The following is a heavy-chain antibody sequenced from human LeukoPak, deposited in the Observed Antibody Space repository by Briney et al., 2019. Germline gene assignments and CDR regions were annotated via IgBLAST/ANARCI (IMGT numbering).Heavy chain of an antibody. D-gene: IGHD4-17*01. CDR1: VVTFTSYA. J-gene: IGHJ3*02. V-gene: IGHV3-23*01. Sequence: GSLRLSRAPSVVTFTSYAMSCVRQAPGKGLEWVSAISGSGVITYYADSVKGLFTISRDNSKKTPYLRMNSLRAEVTAVHCCAKEMSFGYGDYLSLDAFDIWGQGTMVTVYS. CDR3: AKEMSFGYGDYLSLDAFDI. CDR2: ISGSGVIT.